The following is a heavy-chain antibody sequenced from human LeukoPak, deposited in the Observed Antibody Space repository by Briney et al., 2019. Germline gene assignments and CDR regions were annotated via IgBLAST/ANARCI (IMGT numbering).Heavy chain of an antibody. V-gene: IGHV3-66*02. CDR1: GFTVSSNY. CDR2: IYSGGST. CDR3: ARVLTTVVTKYFDY. J-gene: IGHJ4*02. Sequence: GGSLRLSCAASGFTVSSNYMSWVRQAPGKGLEWVPVIYSGGSTYYADSVKGRFTISRDNSKNTLYLQMNSLRAEDTAVYYCARVLTTVVTKYFDYWGQGTLVTVSS. D-gene: IGHD4-23*01.